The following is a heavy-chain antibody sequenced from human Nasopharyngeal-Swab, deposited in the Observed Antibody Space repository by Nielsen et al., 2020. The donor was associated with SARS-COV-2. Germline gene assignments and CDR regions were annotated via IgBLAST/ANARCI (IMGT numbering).Heavy chain of an antibody. Sequence: GESLKISCAVSGFTFSSYWMSWVRQAPGKGLEWVANINQDGSEKYYLDSVEGRFTISRDNPKNSLYLQMNSLRAEDTAVFYCVRLSIATAGVDYWGQGTLVTVSS. V-gene: IGHV3-7*01. CDR2: INQDGSEK. CDR1: GFTFSSYW. J-gene: IGHJ4*02. D-gene: IGHD6-13*01. CDR3: VRLSIATAGVDY.